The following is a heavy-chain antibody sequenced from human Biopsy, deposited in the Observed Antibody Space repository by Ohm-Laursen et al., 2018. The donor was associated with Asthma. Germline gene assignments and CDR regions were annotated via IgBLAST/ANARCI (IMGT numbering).Heavy chain of an antibody. CDR1: GYTFIHFA. Sequence: SVKVSCKASGYTFIHFAIHWVRQAPGQRLEWMGWINAGDGNTKYSQKFQGRVTITRDTSASTAYMDLRSLRSEDTAMYYCARTYYDFLTGQVNDAFALWGQGTMVTVSS. V-gene: IGHV1-3*01. CDR3: ARTYYDFLTGQVNDAFAL. J-gene: IGHJ3*01. D-gene: IGHD3-9*01. CDR2: INAGDGNT.